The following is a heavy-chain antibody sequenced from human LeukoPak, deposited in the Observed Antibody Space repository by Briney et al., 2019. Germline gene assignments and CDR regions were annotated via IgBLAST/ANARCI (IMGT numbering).Heavy chain of an antibody. Sequence: PSETLSLTCTVSGGSINSGNYYWGWIRQPPGKGLEWIGSIYYSGSTYFNPSLKSRVTISVDTSKNQFSLKLSSVTAADTAVYYCARSYCSSTSCYASGYLDYWGQGTLVTASS. CDR2: IYYSGST. CDR3: ARSYCSSTSCYASGYLDY. J-gene: IGHJ4*02. CDR1: GGSINSGNYY. D-gene: IGHD2-2*01. V-gene: IGHV4-39*01.